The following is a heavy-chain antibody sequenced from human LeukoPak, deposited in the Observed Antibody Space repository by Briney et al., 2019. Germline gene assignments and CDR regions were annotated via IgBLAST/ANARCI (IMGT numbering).Heavy chain of an antibody. Sequence: ASVKVSCKASGYTFTGYYMHWVRQAPGQGLEWMGWINPNSGGTNYAQKFQGRVTMTRDTSISTAYMELSRLRSDDTAVYYCARQGGQEYSSPAGGVPFDPWGQGTLVAVSS. CDR2: INPNSGGT. V-gene: IGHV1-2*02. CDR1: GYTFTGYY. D-gene: IGHD6-6*01. CDR3: ARQGGQEYSSPAGGVPFDP. J-gene: IGHJ5*02.